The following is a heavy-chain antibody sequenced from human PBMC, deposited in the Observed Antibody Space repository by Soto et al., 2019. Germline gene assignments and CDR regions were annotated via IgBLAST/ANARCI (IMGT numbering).Heavy chain of an antibody. J-gene: IGHJ5*02. CDR1: GYTFTGYY. V-gene: IGHV1-2*04. D-gene: IGHD3-3*01. CDR2: INPNSGGT. Sequence: QVQLVQSGAEVKKPGASVKVSCKASGYTFTGYYMHWVRQAPGQGLEWMGWINPNSGGTNDAQKFQGWVTKTRDTSISTAYMELSRLRSDDTAVYYCARATRVVRSVDASGGMGGFDPWGQGTLVTVSS. CDR3: ARATRVVRSVDASGGMGGFDP.